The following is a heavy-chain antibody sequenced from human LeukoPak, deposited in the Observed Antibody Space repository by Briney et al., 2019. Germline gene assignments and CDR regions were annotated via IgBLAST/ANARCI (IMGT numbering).Heavy chain of an antibody. CDR3: AREADRRGYYYDSSGYYLDY. J-gene: IGHJ4*02. V-gene: IGHV1-69*04. CDR1: GGTFSSYA. D-gene: IGHD3-22*01. CDR2: IIPIFGIA. Sequence: SVKVSCKASGGTFSSYAISWVRQAPGQGLDWMGRIIPIFGIANYAQKFQGRVTITADKSTSTAYMELSSLRSEDTAVYYCAREADRRGYYYDSSGYYLDYWGQGTLVTVCS.